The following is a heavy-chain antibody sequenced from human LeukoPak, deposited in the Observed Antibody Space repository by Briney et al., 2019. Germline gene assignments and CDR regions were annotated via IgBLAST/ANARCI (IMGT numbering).Heavy chain of an antibody. CDR1: GFTFSGYA. J-gene: IGHJ6*03. Sequence: GGSLRLSCAASGFTFSGYAMHWVRQAPGKGLEYVSAISSNGGSTYYANSVKGRFTISRDNSKNTLYLQMGSLRAEDMAVYYCERDRAARGYYYYYMDVWGKGTTVTVSS. D-gene: IGHD6-6*01. CDR3: ERDRAARGYYYYYMDV. V-gene: IGHV3-64*01. CDR2: ISSNGGST.